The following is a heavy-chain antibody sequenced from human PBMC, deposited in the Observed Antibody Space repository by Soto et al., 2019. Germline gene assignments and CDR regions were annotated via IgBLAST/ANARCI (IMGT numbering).Heavy chain of an antibody. CDR2: IIPYYNTL. J-gene: IGHJ4*02. CDR1: EGTFNSYA. V-gene: IGHV1-69*01. D-gene: IGHD6-13*01. CDR3: ASGASRWYPYFFDS. Sequence: QAQVVQSGAEVREPGSSVKLSCKASEGTFNSYAIAWVRQSPGQGLEWMGGIIPYYNTLNYVQKFQDRVTITADDSTNTVYTELSSLRPDDTAVYFCASGASRWYPYFFDSWAQGTLVTVSS.